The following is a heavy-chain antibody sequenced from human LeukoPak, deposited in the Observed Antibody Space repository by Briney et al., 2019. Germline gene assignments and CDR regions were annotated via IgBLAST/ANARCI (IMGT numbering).Heavy chain of an antibody. J-gene: IGHJ4*02. CDR2: IYHSGST. Sequence: PSETLSPTCTVSGGSINSSSYYWGWIRQPPGKGLEWIGSIYHSGSTYYNPSLKSRVTMSVDTSKNQFSLKLSSVTAADTAVYYCARAVVVPAATYYFDYWGQGTLVTVSS. D-gene: IGHD2-2*01. CDR3: ARAVVVPAATYYFDY. CDR1: GGSINSSSYY. V-gene: IGHV4-39*07.